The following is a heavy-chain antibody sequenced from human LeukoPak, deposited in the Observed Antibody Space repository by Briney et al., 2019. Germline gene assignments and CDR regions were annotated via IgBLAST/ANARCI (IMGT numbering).Heavy chain of an antibody. CDR2: IWYDGSNK. D-gene: IGHD4-17*01. CDR1: GFTFYNYG. V-gene: IGHV3-33*06. Sequence: GRSLRLSCAASGFTFYNYGMHWVRQAPGKGLEWVAVIWYDGSNKYYADSVKGRFTISRDNSKNTLYLQMNSLRAEDTAVYYCAKADYGDYGPFDYWGQGTLVTVSS. CDR3: AKADYGDYGPFDY. J-gene: IGHJ4*02.